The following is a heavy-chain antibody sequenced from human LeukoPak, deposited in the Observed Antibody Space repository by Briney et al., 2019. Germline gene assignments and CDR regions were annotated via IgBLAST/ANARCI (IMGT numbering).Heavy chain of an antibody. Sequence: GASVKVSCKASGYTFTSYDINWVRQATGQGLEWMGWMNPNSGNTGYAQKFQGRVTMTRNTSISTAYMELSSLRSEDTAVYYCASENFWSGPTSYGMDVWGQGTTVTVSS. D-gene: IGHD3-3*01. CDR2: MNPNSGNT. CDR3: ASENFWSGPTSYGMDV. J-gene: IGHJ6*02. V-gene: IGHV1-8*01. CDR1: GYTFTSYD.